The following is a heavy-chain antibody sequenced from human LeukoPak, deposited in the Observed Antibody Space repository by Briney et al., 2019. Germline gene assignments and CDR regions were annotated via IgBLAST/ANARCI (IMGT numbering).Heavy chain of an antibody. Sequence: PSETLSLTCIVSGYSISSGYYWGWIRQPPGKGLEWIGTIYRSGSTYSNPSLRGRVTISVDTSKNQFSLKLSSVTAADTAVYYCARTGAGYYYYYMDVWGQGTLVTVSS. CDR3: ARTGAGYYYYYMDV. V-gene: IGHV4-38-2*02. D-gene: IGHD1-26*01. J-gene: IGHJ6*03. CDR2: IYRSGST. CDR1: GYSISSGYY.